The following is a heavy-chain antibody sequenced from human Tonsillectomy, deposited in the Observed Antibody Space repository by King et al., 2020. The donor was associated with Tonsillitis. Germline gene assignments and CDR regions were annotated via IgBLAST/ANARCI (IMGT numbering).Heavy chain of an antibody. CDR1: GFTFSSYG. J-gene: IGHJ5*02. CDR2: ISYDGSNK. CDR3: AREDLRYPTNLDP. D-gene: IGHD3-9*01. Sequence: QLVQSGGGVVQPGRSLRLSCAASGFTFSSYGMHWVRQAPGKGLEWVAVISYDGSNKYYADSVKGRFTISRDNSKNTLYLQMNSLRAEDTAVYYCAREDLRYPTNLDPWGQGTLVTVSS. V-gene: IGHV3-33*05.